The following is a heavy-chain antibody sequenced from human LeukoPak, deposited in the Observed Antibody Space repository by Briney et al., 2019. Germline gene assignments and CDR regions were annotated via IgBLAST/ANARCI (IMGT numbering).Heavy chain of an antibody. CDR2: IRQTVYGEST. D-gene: IGHD2-8*01. CDR3: TRFNGFYDY. J-gene: IGHJ4*02. Sequence: GGTLRLSCTASGVTFGDYVMSWVRQAPGKGLESVGFIRQTVYGESTEYAASVKGRFTISREDSKSAVYLQLNSLRTEDTAVYYCTRFNGFYDYWGQGTLVTVSS. CDR1: GVTFGDYV. V-gene: IGHV3-49*04.